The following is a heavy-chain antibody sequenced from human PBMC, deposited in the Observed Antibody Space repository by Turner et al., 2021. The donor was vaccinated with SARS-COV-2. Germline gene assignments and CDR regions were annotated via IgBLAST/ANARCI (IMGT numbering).Heavy chain of an antibody. D-gene: IGHD3-10*01. Sequence: QVQLLESGGGAVQPGRSLRLSCAASGFTFSSYALRWVRQAPGKGLEWGAVIWYHGSNKTYEEALEGGFSISRDNSKNTLYLQMNSRRAEDKAVYYCGKGACGYGSGSYPDYWGQGTPVTVSS. CDR3: GKGACGYGSGSYPDY. V-gene: IGHV3-30*18. CDR2: IWYHGSNK. J-gene: IGHJ4*02. CDR1: GFTFSSYA.